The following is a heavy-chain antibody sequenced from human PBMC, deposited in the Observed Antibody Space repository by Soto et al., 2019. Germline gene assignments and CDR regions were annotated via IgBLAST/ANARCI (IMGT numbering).Heavy chain of an antibody. Sequence: PSENLSLTCAVYGGSFNGYYWSWIRQPPGKGLEWIGEINHSGSTNYNPSLKSRVTISVDTSKNQFSLKLSSVTAADTAVYYCARPYLSITGFVNHRDLFAIPTRGSMD. V-gene: IGHV4-34*01. CDR3: ARPYLSITGFVNHRDLFAIPTRGSMD. CDR1: GGSFNGYY. CDR2: INHSGST. D-gene: IGHD2-21*01. J-gene: IGHJ6*01.